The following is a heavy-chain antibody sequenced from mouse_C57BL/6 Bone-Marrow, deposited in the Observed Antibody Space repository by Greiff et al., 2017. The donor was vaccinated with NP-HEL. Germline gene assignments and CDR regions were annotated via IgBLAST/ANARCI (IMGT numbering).Heavy chain of an antibody. Sequence: QVQLQQSGAELVRPGTSVKMSCKASGYTFTNYWIGWVKQRPGHGLEWIGDIYPGGGYTNYNEKFKGKATLTADKSSSTAYMQISSLTSEDSAIYYCARKREIYYYFDYWGQGTTLTVSS. V-gene: IGHV1-63*01. J-gene: IGHJ2*01. CDR3: ARKREIYYYFDY. CDR2: IYPGGGYT. CDR1: GYTFTNYW. D-gene: IGHD2-1*01.